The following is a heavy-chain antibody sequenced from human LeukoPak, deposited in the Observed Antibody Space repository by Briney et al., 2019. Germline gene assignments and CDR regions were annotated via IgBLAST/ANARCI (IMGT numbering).Heavy chain of an antibody. J-gene: IGHJ5*02. Sequence: SETLSLTCSVSGGSISSSTYYWGWIRQPPGKGLEWIGTIYYSGSTYYSPSLKSRVTISVDTSKNQFSLKLSSVTAADTAVYYCARHLHSGGYSSGNWFDPWGQGTLVTVSS. D-gene: IGHD1-26*01. CDR1: GGSISSSTYY. V-gene: IGHV4-39*01. CDR3: ARHLHSGGYSSGNWFDP. CDR2: IYYSGST.